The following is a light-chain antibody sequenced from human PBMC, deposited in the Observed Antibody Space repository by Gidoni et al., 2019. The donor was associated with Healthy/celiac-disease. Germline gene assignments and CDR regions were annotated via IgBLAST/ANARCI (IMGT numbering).Light chain of an antibody. J-gene: IGKJ1*01. Sequence: IVLTQSPAILSVSPGERATLSCRASQSVSSNLAWYQQKPGQAPRLLIYGASTRATGIPARFSGSGSGTEFTLTISSLQSEDFAVYYCQQYNNWPRTFGQGTKVEIK. CDR2: GAS. CDR3: QQYNNWPRT. CDR1: QSVSSN. V-gene: IGKV3-15*01.